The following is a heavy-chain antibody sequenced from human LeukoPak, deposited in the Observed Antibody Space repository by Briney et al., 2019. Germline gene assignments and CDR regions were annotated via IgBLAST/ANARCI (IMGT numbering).Heavy chain of an antibody. Sequence: TSETLSLTCTVSGGSIRSYYWSWIRQPPGKGLECIGYIYYNGNTNYSPSLNSRVTISVDTSNNQFSLKLSSVTAAVTAVYYCARDLNYYFDYWGQGTLVTVSS. CDR2: IYYNGNT. D-gene: IGHD3-9*01. CDR1: GGSIRSYY. CDR3: ARDLNYYFDY. J-gene: IGHJ4*02. V-gene: IGHV4-59*01.